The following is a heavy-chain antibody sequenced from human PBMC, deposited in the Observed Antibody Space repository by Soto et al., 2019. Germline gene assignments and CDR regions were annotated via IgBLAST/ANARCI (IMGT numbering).Heavy chain of an antibody. J-gene: IGHJ6*02. Sequence: GSVKFSWKAAGYTFTYDHVHWVRQAPGQGLEWMGIINPYGGDTTYAQKFQGRVTITADESTSTAYMELTSLRSEDTAVYYCATTLGPGVVVAEDYGYYYGMDVWGQGTTVTVSS. CDR3: ATTLGPGVVVAEDYGYYYGMDV. CDR2: INPYGGDT. D-gene: IGHD6-19*01. V-gene: IGHV1-46*01. CDR1: GYTFTYDH.